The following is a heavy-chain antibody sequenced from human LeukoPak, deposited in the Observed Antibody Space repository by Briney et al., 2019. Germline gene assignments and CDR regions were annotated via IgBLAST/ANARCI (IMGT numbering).Heavy chain of an antibody. D-gene: IGHD2-21*02. CDR3: TSWGDTTAEYFQR. CDR1: GFSVSNNY. J-gene: IGHJ1*01. V-gene: IGHV3-53*01. Sequence: GGSLRLSCVASGFSVSNNYMSWVRQAPGKGLEWVSVVYSGGGTYYTDSVKGRFTISRDISKNTLYLQMNSLRVEDTAVYYCTSWGDTTAEYFQRWGQGTLVTVSS. CDR2: VYSGGGT.